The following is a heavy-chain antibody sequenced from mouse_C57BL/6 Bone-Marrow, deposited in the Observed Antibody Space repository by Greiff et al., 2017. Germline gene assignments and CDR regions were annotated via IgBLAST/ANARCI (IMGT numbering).Heavy chain of an antibody. V-gene: IGHV1-82*01. CDR3: AYYYGSSPFDY. CDR2: IYPGDGDT. CDR1: GYAFSSSW. D-gene: IGHD1-1*01. Sequence: QVQLQQSGPELVKPGASVKISCKASGYAFSSSWMNWVKQRPGKGLEWIGRIYPGDGDTNYNGKFKGKATLTADKSSSTAYMQRSSLTSEDSAVYFCAYYYGSSPFDYWGQGTTLTVSS. J-gene: IGHJ2*01.